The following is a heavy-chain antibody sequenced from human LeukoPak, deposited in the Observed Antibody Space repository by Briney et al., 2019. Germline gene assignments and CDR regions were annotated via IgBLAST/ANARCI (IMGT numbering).Heavy chain of an antibody. D-gene: IGHD2-21*01. CDR3: ARDYSSDAFDI. Sequence: ASVKVSCKASGYTLTDNYLHWVRQAPGQGLEWMGWINPISGATKYAQKFQDRVTLTRDTSISTAYMDLSRLRSDDTAVYYCARDYSSDAFDIWGQGTMVTVSS. V-gene: IGHV1-2*02. J-gene: IGHJ3*02. CDR2: INPISGAT. CDR1: GYTLTDNY.